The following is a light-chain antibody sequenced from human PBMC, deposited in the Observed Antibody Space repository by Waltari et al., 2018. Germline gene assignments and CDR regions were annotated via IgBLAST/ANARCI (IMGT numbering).Light chain of an antibody. CDR3: QVWESSVV. CDR2: DDS. J-gene: IGLJ2*01. Sequence: SYVLTQPPSVSVAPGQTARITCGGDRIGSKRVHWYQQKPGQAPVLVVFDDSDRPSGISERFSGASSGPTATLTISRVEAGDEADYYCQVWESSVVFGGGTKLTVL. CDR1: RIGSKR. V-gene: IGLV3-21*02.